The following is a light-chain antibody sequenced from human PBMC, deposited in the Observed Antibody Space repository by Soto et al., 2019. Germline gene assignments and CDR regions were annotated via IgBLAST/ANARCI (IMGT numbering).Light chain of an antibody. CDR3: LLYYGGARV. J-gene: IGLJ2*01. V-gene: IGLV7-43*01. Sequence: QTVVTQDPSLTVSPGGTVTLTCASSTGTVTSGYYPNWFQQKPGQAPRALIYSISNKHSWTPARFSGSLLGGKAALTLSGVQPEDEAEYYCLLYYGGARVFGGGTKLTVL. CDR2: SIS. CDR1: TGTVTSGYY.